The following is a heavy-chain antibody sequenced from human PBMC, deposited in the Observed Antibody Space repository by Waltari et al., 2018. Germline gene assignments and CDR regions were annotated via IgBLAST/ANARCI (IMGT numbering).Heavy chain of an antibody. CDR3: ARDYYGSGSYRAYYYYYGMDV. D-gene: IGHD3-10*01. CDR2: INAGNGNT. J-gene: IGHJ6*02. Sequence: QVQLVQSGAEVKKPGASVKVSCKASGYTFTSYAMHWVRQAPGQRLEWMGWINAGNGNTKYSQKFQCRVTITRDTSASTAYMELSSLRSEDTAVYYCARDYYGSGSYRAYYYYYGMDVWGQGTTVTVSS. CDR1: GYTFTSYA. V-gene: IGHV1-3*01.